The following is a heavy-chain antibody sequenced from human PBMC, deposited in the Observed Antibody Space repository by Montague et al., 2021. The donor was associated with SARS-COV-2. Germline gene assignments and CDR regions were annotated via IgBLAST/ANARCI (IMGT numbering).Heavy chain of an antibody. CDR3: ARENCRIAGCGSTLAWFDP. CDR2: ISSNGYYI. D-gene: IGHD6-13*01. Sequence: SLRLSCAASGFTFSSYTMIWVRQAPGKGLEYVSSISSNGYYIYHADSLKGRFTISRDNARNSLSLQMNSLRAEDTAVYYCARENCRIAGCGSTLAWFDPWGQGTLVTVSS. CDR1: GFTFSSYT. J-gene: IGHJ5*02. V-gene: IGHV3-21*01.